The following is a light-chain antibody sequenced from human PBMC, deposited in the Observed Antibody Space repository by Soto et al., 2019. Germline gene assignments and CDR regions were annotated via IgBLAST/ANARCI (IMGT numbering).Light chain of an antibody. Sequence: EIVLTQSPDTLSLSPGERATLSCRASQSVSGYLGWYQQKPGQAPRLLIYDASNRADGVPARFRGSGSGTNFTLTIASLEPDDFAVYYCQQRSNWPYLTFGGGTRVELK. CDR1: QSVSGY. CDR2: DAS. J-gene: IGKJ4*01. V-gene: IGKV3-11*01. CDR3: QQRSNWPYLT.